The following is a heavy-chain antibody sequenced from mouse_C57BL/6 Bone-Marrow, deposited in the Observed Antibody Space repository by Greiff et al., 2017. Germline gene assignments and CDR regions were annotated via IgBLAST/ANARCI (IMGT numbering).Heavy chain of an antibody. CDR3: ARWGATTGAMDY. D-gene: IGHD6-1*01. CDR2: IRNKANGYTT. Sequence: EVQRVESGGGLVQPGGSLSLSCAASGFTFTDYYMSWVRQPPGKALEWLGFIRNKANGYTTEYSASVKGRFTISRDNSQSILYLQMNALRAEDSATYYCARWGATTGAMDYWGQGTSVTVSS. J-gene: IGHJ4*01. CDR1: GFTFTDYY. V-gene: IGHV7-3*01.